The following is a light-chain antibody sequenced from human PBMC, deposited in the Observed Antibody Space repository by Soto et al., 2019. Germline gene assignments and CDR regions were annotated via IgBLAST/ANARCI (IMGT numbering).Light chain of an antibody. V-gene: IGLV2-18*02. Sequence: LTQPPSVSGSPGQSVTISCTGTSSDVGSYNRVSWYQQPPGTAPKLMIYEVSNRPSGVPDRFSGSKSGNTASLTISGLQAEDEADYYCSSYTSTSTYVFGTGTKVTVL. J-gene: IGLJ1*01. CDR1: SSDVGSYNR. CDR3: SSYTSTSTYV. CDR2: EVS.